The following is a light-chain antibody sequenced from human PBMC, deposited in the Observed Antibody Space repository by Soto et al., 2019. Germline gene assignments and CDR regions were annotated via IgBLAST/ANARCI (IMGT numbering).Light chain of an antibody. CDR3: QQYDNSVWT. V-gene: IGKV3-20*01. Sequence: IVLTQSPGTLSSSPGERATLSCRASQSVSTSNLAWYQQRPGQAPRLLIYGASRRATGIPDRFSGRGSGKDFTLTISRLEPEDLAVYYCQQYDNSVWTFGQGTQVEIK. CDR1: QSVSTSN. J-gene: IGKJ1*01. CDR2: GAS.